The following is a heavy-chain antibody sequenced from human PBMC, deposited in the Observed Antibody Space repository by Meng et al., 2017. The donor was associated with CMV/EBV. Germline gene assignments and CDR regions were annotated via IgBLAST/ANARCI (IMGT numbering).Heavy chain of an antibody. Sequence: SETLSLTCTVSGGSISSSSYYWGWIRQPPGKGLEWIGSIYYSGSTYYNPSLKSRVTISVDTSKNQFSLKLSSVTAADTAVYYCAKDRKRYCSSTSCYLGTFDYWGQGTLVTVSS. V-gene: IGHV4-39*07. CDR1: GGSISSSSYY. D-gene: IGHD2-2*01. CDR2: IYYSGST. J-gene: IGHJ4*02. CDR3: AKDRKRYCSSTSCYLGTFDY.